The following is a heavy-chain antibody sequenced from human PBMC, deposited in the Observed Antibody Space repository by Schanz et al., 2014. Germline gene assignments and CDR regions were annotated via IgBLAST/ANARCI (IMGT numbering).Heavy chain of an antibody. V-gene: IGHV3-23*04. D-gene: IGHD3-10*01. CDR2: ISGSGAST. J-gene: IGHJ4*02. CDR1: GVTFSSYA. Sequence: VHLVQSGGGLVQPGGSLRLSCVASGVTFSSYAMSWVRQASGKGLEWVSAISGSGASTYYADSVKGRFTISRDNSKNTLYLQMTSLRAEDTAVYYCAKDQGSYGSGSYSYFDYWGQGTLATVSS. CDR3: AKDQGSYGSGSYSYFDY.